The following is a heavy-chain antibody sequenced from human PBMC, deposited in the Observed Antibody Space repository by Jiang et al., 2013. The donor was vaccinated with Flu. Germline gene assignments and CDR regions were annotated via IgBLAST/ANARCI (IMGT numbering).Heavy chain of an antibody. V-gene: IGHV2-70*20. CDR2: ITWDDDK. J-gene: IGHJ6*02. Sequence: KPTQTLTLTCSFSGFSLITTGMCVSWVRQPPGKALEWLALITWDDDKYYSTSLKTRLTISKDTSKNQVVLTMTSADPVDTATYFCSRMKGRNDFWSGYPAYYYGMDVWGQGP. D-gene: IGHD3-3*01. CDR1: GFSLITTGMC. CDR3: SRMKGRNDFWSGYPAYYYGMDV.